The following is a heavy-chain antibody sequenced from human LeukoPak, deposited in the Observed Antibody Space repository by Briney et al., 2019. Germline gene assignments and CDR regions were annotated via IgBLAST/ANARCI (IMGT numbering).Heavy chain of an antibody. CDR3: ARALRDGYNYGAFDI. J-gene: IGHJ3*02. CDR2: IYPGDSDT. V-gene: IGHV5-51*01. D-gene: IGHD5-24*01. Sequence: GESLKISCKGSGYSFTSYWIGWVRQMPGKGLKWMGIIYPGDSDTRYSPSFQGQVTISADKSISTAYLQWSSLKASDTAMYYCARALRDGYNYGAFDIWGQGTMVTVSS. CDR1: GYSFTSYW.